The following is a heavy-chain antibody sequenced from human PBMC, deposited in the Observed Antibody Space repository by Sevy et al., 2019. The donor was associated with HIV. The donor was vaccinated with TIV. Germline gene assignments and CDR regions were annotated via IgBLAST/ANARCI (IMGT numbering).Heavy chain of an antibody. J-gene: IGHJ4*02. Sequence: GGSLRLSCAASGFSFSSYEMNWVRQAPGKGLEWVSYISSSGSSIYYPDSVKGRFTISRDNAKNSLYLQMNSLRAEDTAGYYCARDTMCRGVHFDYWGQGNLVTVSS. CDR3: ARDTMCRGVHFDY. CDR1: GFSFSSYE. V-gene: IGHV3-48*03. CDR2: ISSSGSSI. D-gene: IGHD3-10*01.